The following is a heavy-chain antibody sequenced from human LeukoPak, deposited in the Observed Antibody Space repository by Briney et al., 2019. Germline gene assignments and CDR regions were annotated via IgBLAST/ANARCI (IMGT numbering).Heavy chain of an antibody. D-gene: IGHD4-23*01. V-gene: IGHV3-21*01. CDR2: ISSSSSYI. CDR1: GFTFSPYR. CDR3: AKGRGGYGGTLDY. Sequence: PGGSLRLSCAASGFTFSPYRMNWVRQAPGKGLEWVSSISSSSSYIYYEDSVKGRFTISRDNAKDSLYLQMNSLRAEDTAVYYCAKGRGGYGGTLDYWGHGTLVTVSS. J-gene: IGHJ4*01.